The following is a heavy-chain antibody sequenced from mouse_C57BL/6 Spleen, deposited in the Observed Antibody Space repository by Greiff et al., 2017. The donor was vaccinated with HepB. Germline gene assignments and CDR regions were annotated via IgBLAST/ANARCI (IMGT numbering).Heavy chain of an antibody. CDR1: GYTFTSYW. CDR2: IHPNSGST. J-gene: IGHJ4*01. CDR3: ARGGFTTVVGYAMDY. Sequence: QVQLQQPGAELVKPGASVKLSCKASGYTFTSYWMHWVKQRPGQGLEWIGMIHPNSGSTNYNEKFKSKATLTVDKASSTAYMQLSSLTSEDSAVYYCARGGFTTVVGYAMDYWGQGTSVTVSS. V-gene: IGHV1-64*01. D-gene: IGHD1-1*01.